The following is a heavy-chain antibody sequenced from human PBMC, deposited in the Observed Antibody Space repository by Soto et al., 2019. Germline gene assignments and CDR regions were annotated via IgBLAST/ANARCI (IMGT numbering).Heavy chain of an antibody. CDR2: ISYDGSNK. CDR3: AREEQWLLLDRAGFDY. Sequence: GGSLRLSCAASGFTFSSYAMHWVRQAPGKGLEWVAVISYDGSNKYYADSVKGRFTISRDNSKNTLYLQMNSLRAEDTAVYYCAREEQWLLLDRAGFDYWGQGTLVTVSS. J-gene: IGHJ4*02. CDR1: GFTFSSYA. D-gene: IGHD6-19*01. V-gene: IGHV3-30-3*01.